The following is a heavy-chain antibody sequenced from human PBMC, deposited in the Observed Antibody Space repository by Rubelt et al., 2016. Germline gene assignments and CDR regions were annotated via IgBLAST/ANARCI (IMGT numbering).Heavy chain of an antibody. CDR2: IRYDGSNQ. V-gene: IGHV3-30*02. CDR1: GFTFSNYG. J-gene: IGHJ4*02. Sequence: QVQLVESGGGVVQPGGSLRLSCAASGFTFSNYGMHWVRQAPGRGLEWVAFIRYDGSNQYYADSVKGRFTISRDYSKNTLYLQMNGLRVEDTAVYYCAKDGLTSGWYWGQGTLVTVSS. D-gene: IGHD6-19*01. CDR3: AKDGLTSGWY.